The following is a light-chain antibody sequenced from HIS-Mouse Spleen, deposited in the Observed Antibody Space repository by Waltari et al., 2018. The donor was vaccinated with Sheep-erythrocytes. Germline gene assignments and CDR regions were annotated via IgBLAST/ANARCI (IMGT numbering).Light chain of an antibody. J-gene: IGLJ2*01. CDR2: DVS. CDR3: CSYAGSYTLV. Sequence: QSVLTQPRSVSGSPGQSVTIPCTGTSSHVGGYNYVSWYQQHPGKAPKLMIYDVSKRPSGVPDRFSGSKSGNTASLTISGLQAEDEADYYCCSYAGSYTLVFGGGTKLTVL. CDR1: SSHVGGYNY. V-gene: IGLV2-11*01.